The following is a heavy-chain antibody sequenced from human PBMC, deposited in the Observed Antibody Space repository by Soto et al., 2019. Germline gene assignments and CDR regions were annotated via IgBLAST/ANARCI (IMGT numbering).Heavy chain of an antibody. J-gene: IGHJ4*02. V-gene: IGHV3-30*18. Sequence: QVQLVESGGGVVQPGRSLRLSCAASGFTFSSYGMHWVRQAPGKGLEWVAVISYDGSKKYYADSVRGRFTISRDNSKNTLYLQMNSLRPEDTAVYYCEDEVGLDYWGQGTLVTVSS. CDR2: ISYDGSKK. CDR3: EDEVGLDY. D-gene: IGHD2-15*01. CDR1: GFTFSSYG.